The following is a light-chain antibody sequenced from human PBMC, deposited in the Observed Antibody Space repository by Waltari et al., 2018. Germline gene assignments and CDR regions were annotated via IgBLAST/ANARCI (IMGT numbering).Light chain of an antibody. J-gene: IGKJ1*01. CDR2: KVS. CDR1: QSLVHSDGKTY. Sequence: DVVMTQSPLSLPVTLGQPAYISCRSSQSLVHSDGKTYLNWFHQRPGQSPRRLNYKVSNRDSGGPDRFSGSGSGTEFTLNINRVEAEDVGVYYCMQGTHWPWTFGQGTKVEIK. CDR3: MQGTHWPWT. V-gene: IGKV2-30*02.